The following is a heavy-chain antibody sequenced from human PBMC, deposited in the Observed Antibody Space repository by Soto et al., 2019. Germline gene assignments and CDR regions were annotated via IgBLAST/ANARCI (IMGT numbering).Heavy chain of an antibody. CDR3: TTKPGGLNFGSQS. V-gene: IGHV4-4*02. CDR2: IYNRGIT. Sequence: QVQLQESGPGLVEPSGTLSLTCTVSGDSVSSGGWWNWLRQPPGKGLEWIGEIYNRGITNYNPSFKSLIYMSLENAKNHFSLRLNYLTAADTALYYCTTKPGGLNFGSQSWGHGTLVTVSS. D-gene: IGHD3-10*01. CDR1: GDSVSSGGW. J-gene: IGHJ4*01.